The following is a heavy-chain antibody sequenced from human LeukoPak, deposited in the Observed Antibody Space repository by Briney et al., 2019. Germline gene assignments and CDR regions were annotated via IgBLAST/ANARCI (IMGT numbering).Heavy chain of an antibody. CDR3: ARHSDYYDSSGYLDY. CDR1: GYTFTGSY. CDR2: INPSNGGT. V-gene: IGHV1-2*02. J-gene: IGHJ4*02. D-gene: IGHD3-22*01. Sequence: ASAKVSCKASGYTFTGSYIYWVRQAPGQGLQWMGWINPSNGGTNYAKNFQARVTMTRDSSISTAYMELNSLISDDTAVYYCARHSDYYDSSGYLDYWGQGTLVTVSS.